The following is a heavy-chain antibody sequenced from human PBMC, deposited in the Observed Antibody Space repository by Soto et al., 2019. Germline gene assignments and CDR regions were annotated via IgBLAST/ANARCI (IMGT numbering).Heavy chain of an antibody. Sequence: EVQLLESGGGLKQPGESLRLSCVGSGFTFTNYPMTWVRQASGKGLEWVSVISGSDGTVYYADSVKGRFAISRDNSKNTLYLQMDSLRAEDTAIYYCARKTVRRYPFDLWGQGTLVSVSS. V-gene: IGHV3-23*01. J-gene: IGHJ4*02. D-gene: IGHD1-1*01. CDR1: GFTFTNYP. CDR3: ARKTVRRYPFDL. CDR2: ISGSDGTV.